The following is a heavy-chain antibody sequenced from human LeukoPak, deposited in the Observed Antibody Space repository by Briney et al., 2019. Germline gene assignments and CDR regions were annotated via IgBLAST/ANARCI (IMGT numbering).Heavy chain of an antibody. Sequence: ESGPTLVKPSETLSLTCTVSGGSISSYYWSWIRQPPGKGLEWIGYIYYSGSTNYNPSLKSRVTISVDTSKNQFSLKLSSVTAADTAVYYCARDGYYYDSSGYPLGRYFDLWGRGTLVTVSS. J-gene: IGHJ2*01. V-gene: IGHV4-59*01. CDR2: IYYSGST. CDR1: GGSISSYY. D-gene: IGHD3-22*01. CDR3: ARDGYYYDSSGYPLGRYFDL.